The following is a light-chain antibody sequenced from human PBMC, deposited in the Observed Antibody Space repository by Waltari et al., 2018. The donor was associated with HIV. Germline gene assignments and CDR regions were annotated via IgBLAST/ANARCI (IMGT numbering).Light chain of an antibody. Sequence: QSALTQPASVSGSPGQSITISCTGSSNDVGGYNYVSWYQQHPGKAPRLMIYDVSTRPSGVSDRFSGSKSGDTAPLTLSGLQPEDEAEYYCESYTSTSVWVFGGGTRLTVL. V-gene: IGLV2-14*03. CDR1: SNDVGGYNY. J-gene: IGLJ3*02. CDR2: DVS. CDR3: ESYTSTSVWV.